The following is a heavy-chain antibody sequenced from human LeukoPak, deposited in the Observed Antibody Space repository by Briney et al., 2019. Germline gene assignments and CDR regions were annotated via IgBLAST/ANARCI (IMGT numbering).Heavy chain of an antibody. Sequence: PGGSLRLSCAASGFTFSSYAMSWVRQAPGKGLEWVSAISGSGGSTYYADSVKGRFTISRDNSKNTLYLQMNSLRAEDTAVYYCAKDVSVVPAAILDPWGQGTLVTVSS. D-gene: IGHD2-2*01. V-gene: IGHV3-23*01. J-gene: IGHJ5*02. CDR2: ISGSGGST. CDR3: AKDVSVVPAAILDP. CDR1: GFTFSSYA.